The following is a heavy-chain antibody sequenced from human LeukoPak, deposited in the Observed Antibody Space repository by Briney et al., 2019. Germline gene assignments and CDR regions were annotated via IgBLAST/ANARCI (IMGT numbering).Heavy chain of an antibody. CDR3: AKTWRGRGYYGYGPSEYFYYMDV. Sequence: PGGSLRLSCTVSGFTVSSNSMSWVRQAPGKGLEWVSFIYSDNTHYSDSVKGRFTISRDNSKNTLWLQMNSLRGEDTAVYYCAKTWRGRGYYGYGPSEYFYYMDVWGKGTTVTTSS. D-gene: IGHD3-10*01. CDR2: IYSDNT. CDR1: GFTVSSNS. J-gene: IGHJ6*03. V-gene: IGHV3-53*01.